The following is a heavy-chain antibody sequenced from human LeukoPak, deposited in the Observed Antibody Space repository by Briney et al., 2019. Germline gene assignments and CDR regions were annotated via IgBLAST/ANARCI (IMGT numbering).Heavy chain of an antibody. Sequence: GGSLRLSCAASGFTFSNYYMSWIRQAPGKGLEWVSYISGSSGSTNYADSVMGRFTISRDNGKNSLYLQMNSLRAEDTAVYYCARDQGENYDSSGYYPYWGQGTLVTVSS. CDR1: GFTFSNYY. CDR2: ISGSSGST. D-gene: IGHD3-22*01. J-gene: IGHJ4*02. CDR3: ARDQGENYDSSGYYPY. V-gene: IGHV3-11*06.